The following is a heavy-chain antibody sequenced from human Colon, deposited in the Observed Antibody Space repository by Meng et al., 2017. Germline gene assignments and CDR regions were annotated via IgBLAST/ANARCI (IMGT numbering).Heavy chain of an antibody. V-gene: IGHV3-30*01. CDR2: ISDDGSHK. CDR1: GFTFSHAW. CDR3: ARAGRLTSSRPFDQ. Sequence: GGSLRLSCAASGFTFSHAWMTWVRQVRGKGLEWVAVISDDGSHKFYAESIRGRFTISRDNSKNTLSLEMNSLKSEDTAVYYCARAGRLTSSRPFDQWGQGTLVTVSS. D-gene: IGHD2-15*01. J-gene: IGHJ4*02.